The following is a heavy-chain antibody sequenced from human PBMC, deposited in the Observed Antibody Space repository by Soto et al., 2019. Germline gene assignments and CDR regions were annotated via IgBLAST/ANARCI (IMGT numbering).Heavy chain of an antibody. J-gene: IGHJ6*02. CDR3: ARGKSYYGSGRGIYDYYSLDV. Sequence: QVQLVQSGAEVKKPGSSVRVSCKSSGGTFSSYAVSWVRQAPGQGLEWMGGIIPVFGIATYAQEFQGRVNITADKSTHTAYMELSSLRSDDTAVFYCARGKSYYGSGRGIYDYYSLDVWGQGTKVTVSS. CDR1: GGTFSSYA. D-gene: IGHD3-10*01. CDR2: IIPVFGIA. V-gene: IGHV1-69*17.